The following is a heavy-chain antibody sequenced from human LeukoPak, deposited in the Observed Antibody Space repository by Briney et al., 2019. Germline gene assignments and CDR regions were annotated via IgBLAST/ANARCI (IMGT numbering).Heavy chain of an antibody. CDR1: GASMTTYY. CDR3: ARGRYFDWLSLDY. Sequence: SETLSLTCTVSGASMTTYYWSWIRQPPGKGLEWIGYIYYSGSTNYNPSLKSRVTISVDTSKNQFSLKLSSVTAADTAVYYCARGRYFDWLSLDYWGQGTLVTVSS. J-gene: IGHJ4*02. CDR2: IYYSGST. V-gene: IGHV4-59*01. D-gene: IGHD3-9*01.